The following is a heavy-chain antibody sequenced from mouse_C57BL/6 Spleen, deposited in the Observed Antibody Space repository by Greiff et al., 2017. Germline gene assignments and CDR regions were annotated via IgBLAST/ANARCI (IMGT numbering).Heavy chain of an antibody. J-gene: IGHJ2*01. CDR3: ARSPYSGNYCDY. CDR2: INPYNGGT. D-gene: IGHD3-2*02. Sequence: EVKLMESGPVLVKPGASVKMSCKASGYTFTDYYMNWVKQSHGKSLEWIGVINPYNGGTSYNQKFKGKATLTVDKSSSTAYMELNSLTSEDSAVYYCARSPYSGNYCDYWGQGTTLTVSS. CDR1: GYTFTDYY. V-gene: IGHV1-19*01.